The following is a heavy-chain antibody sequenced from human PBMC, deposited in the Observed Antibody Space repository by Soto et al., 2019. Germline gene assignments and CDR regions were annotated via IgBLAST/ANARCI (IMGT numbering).Heavy chain of an antibody. D-gene: IGHD3-10*01. Sequence: VGSLRLSCTVSGVTFSNYAMNWVRQAPGKWLEWVSSLSGSGGTTYYADSVKGRFIISRDNSKNTLYLLMNSLRAEDTALYYCAKQRADYGSGADNFYFESWGQGALVTVSS. J-gene: IGHJ4*02. V-gene: IGHV3-23*01. CDR2: LSGSGGTT. CDR1: GVTFSNYA. CDR3: AKQRADYGSGADNFYFES.